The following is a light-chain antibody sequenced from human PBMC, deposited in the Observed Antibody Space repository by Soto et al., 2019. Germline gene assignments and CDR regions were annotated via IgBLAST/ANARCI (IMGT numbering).Light chain of an antibody. CDR3: QQRSNWLT. CDR1: QSVSTSN. CDR2: GAS. V-gene: IGKV3-15*01. J-gene: IGKJ4*01. Sequence: IVLTQSPGTLSSSPGERATLSCRASQSVSTSNLAWYQQRPGQAPRLLIYGASTGATDIPARFSGSGSGTEFILTISSLQSEDFAVYYCQQRSNWLTFGGGTKVDIK.